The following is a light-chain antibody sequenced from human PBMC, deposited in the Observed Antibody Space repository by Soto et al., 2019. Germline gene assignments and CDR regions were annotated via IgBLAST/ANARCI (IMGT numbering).Light chain of an antibody. CDR3: TSYEGSYNFYV. V-gene: IGLV2-8*01. J-gene: IGLJ1*01. Sequence: QSALTQPPSASGSPGQSVTISCTGTSSEVGGYNYVSWYQQHPGKAPKLMIYEVSNRPSGVPDRFSGSRSGNTASLPISRLQAEDEADYYCTSYEGSYNFYVFGTETKVTV. CDR2: EVS. CDR1: SSEVGGYNY.